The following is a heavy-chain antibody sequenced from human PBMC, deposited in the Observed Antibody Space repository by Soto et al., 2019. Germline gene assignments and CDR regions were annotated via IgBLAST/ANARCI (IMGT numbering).Heavy chain of an antibody. CDR3: ARDVAPVAGPGYGMDV. Sequence: GASVKVSCKASGGTFSSYAISWVRQAPGQGLEWMGGIIPIFGTANYAQKFQGRVTITADESTSTAYMELSSLRSDDTAVYYCARDVAPVAGPGYGMDVWGQGTTVTVSS. J-gene: IGHJ6*02. CDR1: GGTFSSYA. CDR2: IIPIFGTA. V-gene: IGHV1-69*13. D-gene: IGHD6-19*01.